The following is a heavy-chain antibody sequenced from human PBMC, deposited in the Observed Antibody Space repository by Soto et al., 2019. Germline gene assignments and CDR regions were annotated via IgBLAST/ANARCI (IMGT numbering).Heavy chain of an antibody. CDR3: VKDESINWYSGHFRH. D-gene: IGHD6-13*01. J-gene: IGHJ1*01. Sequence: PGGSLRLSCAASGFTLYDYAMHWVREVPEKGLEWVSGINWNSGSIGYGDSVKGRFAISRDNAKNSLHLQMNSLSAEDTAFYYCVKDESINWYSGHFRHWGQGTLVTVSS. V-gene: IGHV3-9*01. CDR1: GFTLYDYA. CDR2: INWNSGSI.